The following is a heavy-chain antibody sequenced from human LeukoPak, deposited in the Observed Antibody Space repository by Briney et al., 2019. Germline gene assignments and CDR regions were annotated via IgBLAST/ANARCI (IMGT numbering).Heavy chain of an antibody. CDR3: ARILAGGGYSYGYVGESDY. V-gene: IGHV1-18*01. D-gene: IGHD5-18*01. CDR1: GYTFTSYG. CDR2: ISAYNGNT. Sequence: ASVKVSCKASGYTFTSYGISWVRQAPGQGLEWMGWISAYNGNTNYAQKLQGRVTMTTDTSTSTAYMELRSLRSDDTAVYYCARILAGGGYSYGYVGESDYWGQGTLVTVSS. J-gene: IGHJ4*02.